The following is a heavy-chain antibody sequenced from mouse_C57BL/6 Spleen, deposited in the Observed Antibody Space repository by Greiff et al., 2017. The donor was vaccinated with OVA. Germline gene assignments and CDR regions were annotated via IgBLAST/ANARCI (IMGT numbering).Heavy chain of an antibody. CDR1: GYAFSSSW. J-gene: IGHJ4*01. V-gene: IGHV1-82*01. D-gene: IGHD2-5*01. Sequence: VQLQQSGPELVKPGASVKISCKASGYAFSSSWMNWVKQRPGKGLEWIGRIYPGDGDTNYNGKFKGKATLTADKSSSTAYMQLSSLTSEDSAVSVGARLYSNYGNDAMDYWGQGTSVTVSS. CDR3: ARLYSNYGNDAMDY. CDR2: IYPGDGDT.